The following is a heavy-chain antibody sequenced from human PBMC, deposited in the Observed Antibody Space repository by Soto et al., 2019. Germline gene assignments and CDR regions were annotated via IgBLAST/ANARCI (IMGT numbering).Heavy chain of an antibody. CDR1: GYTLTELS. Sequence: ASVKVSCKVSGYTLTELSMHWVRQAPGKGLEWMGGFDPEDGETIYAQKFQGRVTMTEDTSTDTAYMELSSLRSEDTAVYYCATDSARTAAAGTSGFDYWGQGTLVTVSS. J-gene: IGHJ4*02. D-gene: IGHD6-13*01. CDR3: ATDSARTAAAGTSGFDY. V-gene: IGHV1-24*01. CDR2: FDPEDGET.